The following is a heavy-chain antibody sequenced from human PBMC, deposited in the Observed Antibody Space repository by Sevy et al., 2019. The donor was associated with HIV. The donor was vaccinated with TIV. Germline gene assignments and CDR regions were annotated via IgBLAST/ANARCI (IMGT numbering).Heavy chain of an antibody. V-gene: IGHV4-39*02. J-gene: IGHJ4*02. CDR2: VFYTGRT. D-gene: IGHD2-8*01. CDR1: GDSMSSNTFY. CDR3: ARYPDSTNFIGYYFDY. Sequence: SETLSLTCTVSGDSMSSNTFYYAWVRQPPGKGLELIGSVFYTGRTHYKPSLKSRVTISVDTSKKHFSLLLTSVTAADTAFYYCARYPDSTNFIGYYFDYWAQGTLVTVSS.